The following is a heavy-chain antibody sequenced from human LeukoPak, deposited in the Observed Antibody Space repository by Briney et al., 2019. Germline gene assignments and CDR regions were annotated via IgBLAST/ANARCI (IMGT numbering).Heavy chain of an antibody. V-gene: IGHV4-59*08. J-gene: IGHJ4*02. Sequence: SETLSLTCSVSGGSVSSYYWSWIRQSPGKGLEWIGYIHNSGRTNYNPSLKSRVTGFVDTSKNQVSLRRSSVTAADTAVYYCARHGTISSESYFDYWGQGALVTVSS. CDR1: GGSVSSYY. D-gene: IGHD1-14*01. CDR2: IHNSGRT. CDR3: ARHGTISSESYFDY.